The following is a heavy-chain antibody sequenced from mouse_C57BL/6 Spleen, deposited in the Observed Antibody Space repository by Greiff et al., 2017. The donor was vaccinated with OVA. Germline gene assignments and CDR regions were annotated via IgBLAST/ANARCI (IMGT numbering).Heavy chain of an antibody. V-gene: IGHV8-8*01. J-gene: IGHJ1*03. CDR2: IWWDDDK. CDR1: GFSLSTFGMG. CDR3: ARMDDYGRREDWYFDV. Sequence: QVTLNESGPGLLQPSQTLSLTCSFSGFSLSTFGMGVGWLRQPSGKGLEWLAHIWWDDDKYYNPALKSRLTISEDTSKNQVFRKSANVDTADTATYYCARMDDYGRREDWYFDVWGTGTTVTVSS. D-gene: IGHD1-1*01.